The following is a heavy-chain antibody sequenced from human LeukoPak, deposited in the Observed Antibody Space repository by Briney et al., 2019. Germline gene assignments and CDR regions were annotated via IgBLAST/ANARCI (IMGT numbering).Heavy chain of an antibody. Sequence: GGSLRLSCAASGFIFSNYAMSWVRQAPGKGLEWVSYISSSSSTIYYADSVKGRFTISRDNAKNSLYLQMNSLRDEDTAVYYCARDHTLFDFWSDGGYFDYWGQGTLVTVSS. CDR2: ISSSSSTI. CDR3: ARDHTLFDFWSDGGYFDY. V-gene: IGHV3-48*02. J-gene: IGHJ4*02. D-gene: IGHD3-3*01. CDR1: GFIFSNYA.